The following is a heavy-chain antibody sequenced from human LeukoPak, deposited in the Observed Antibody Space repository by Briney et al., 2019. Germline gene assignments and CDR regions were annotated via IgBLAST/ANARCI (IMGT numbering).Heavy chain of an antibody. CDR2: FDPEDGET. D-gene: IGHD1-26*01. CDR3: ATSLVGARQARVYYFDY. V-gene: IGHV1-24*01. CDR1: GYILTELS. Sequence: ASVKVSCKVSGYILTELSMHCVRQATVKLLFSIEGFDPEDGETIYAQKFQGRFTMTEDTYTDTAYMELSSLRSEDTAVYYCATSLVGARQARVYYFDYWGQGTLVTVSS. J-gene: IGHJ4*02.